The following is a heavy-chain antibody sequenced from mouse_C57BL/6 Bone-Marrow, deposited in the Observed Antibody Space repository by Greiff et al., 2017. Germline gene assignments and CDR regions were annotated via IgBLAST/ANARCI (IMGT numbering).Heavy chain of an antibody. CDR2: IYPRSGNT. Sequence: QVQLQQSGAELARPGASVKLSCKASGYTFTSYGISWVKQRTGQGIEWIGEIYPRSGNTYYNEKFKGKATLTADKSSSTAYMELRSLTSEDSAVYFCPLLRYPWYFDVWGTGTTVTVSS. CDR3: PLLRYPWYFDV. CDR1: GYTFTSYG. D-gene: IGHD1-1*01. J-gene: IGHJ1*03. V-gene: IGHV1-81*01.